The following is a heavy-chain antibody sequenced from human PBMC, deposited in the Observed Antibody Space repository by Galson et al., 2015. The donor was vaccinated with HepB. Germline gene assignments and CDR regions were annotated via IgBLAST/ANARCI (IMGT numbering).Heavy chain of an antibody. CDR3: AREAGRYCSGGSCYHDY. D-gene: IGHD2-15*01. J-gene: IGHJ4*02. CDR1: GFTFSSYW. CDR2: INSDGSST. Sequence: LRLSCAASGFTFSSYWMHWVRQAPGKGLVWVSRINSDGSSTSYADSVKGRFTISRDNAKNTLYLQMNSLRAEDTAVYYCAREAGRYCSGGSCYHDYWGQGTLVTVSS. V-gene: IGHV3-74*01.